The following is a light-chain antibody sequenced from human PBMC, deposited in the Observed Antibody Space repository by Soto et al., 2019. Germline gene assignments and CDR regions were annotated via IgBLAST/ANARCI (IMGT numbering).Light chain of an antibody. CDR2: AAS. CDR3: LQDYNYPRT. CDR1: QDIRNE. Sequence: AIQMTQSPSSLSASVGDRVTITCRASQDIRNELAWSQQSPGKAPKLLIYAASYLQDGVPSRFRGGGSGTDFTLTINNLQPEDFATYYCLQDYNYPRTCGQGTKVEVK. J-gene: IGKJ1*01. V-gene: IGKV1-6*01.